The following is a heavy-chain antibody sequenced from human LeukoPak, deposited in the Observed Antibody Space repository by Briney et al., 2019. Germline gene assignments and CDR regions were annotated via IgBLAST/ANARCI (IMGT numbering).Heavy chain of an antibody. Sequence: KPGGSLRLSCGASEFNVNDYYMSWVRQAPGKGLEWISDIGGSDSIVAYAGSVEGRLTISRDIAKNSLFLQMNSLRADDTAVYYCARELVAGTFDHWGQGILVTVSS. D-gene: IGHD1-7*01. CDR3: ARELVAGTFDH. CDR2: IGGSDSIV. V-gene: IGHV3-11*01. CDR1: EFNVNDYY. J-gene: IGHJ4*02.